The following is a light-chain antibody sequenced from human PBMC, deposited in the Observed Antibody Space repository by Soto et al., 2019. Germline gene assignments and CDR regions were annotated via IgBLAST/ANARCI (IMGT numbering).Light chain of an antibody. CDR3: QQYNKWPPYT. V-gene: IGKV3-15*01. CDR2: GAS. J-gene: IGKJ2*01. Sequence: EIVRTQSPANLSVSPGERATLSCRASQSISSNLAWYQQKPGQGPRLLIYGASTRATGIPARFSGSGSGTEFTLTISSLQSEDFAVYYCQQYNKWPPYTFGQGTKLEIK. CDR1: QSISSN.